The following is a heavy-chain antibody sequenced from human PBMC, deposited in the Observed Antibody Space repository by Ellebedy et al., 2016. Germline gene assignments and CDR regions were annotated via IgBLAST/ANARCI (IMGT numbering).Heavy chain of an antibody. CDR3: ATRHGIAVAGPDY. D-gene: IGHD6-19*01. CDR1: GGSISSSSYY. J-gene: IGHJ4*02. V-gene: IGHV4-39*01. Sequence: SETLSLTCTVSGGSISSSSYYWGWIRQPPGKGLEWIGSIYYSGSTYYNPSLKSRVTISVDTSKSQFSLKLSSVTAADTAVYYCATRHGIAVAGPDYWGQGTLVTVSS. CDR2: IYYSGST.